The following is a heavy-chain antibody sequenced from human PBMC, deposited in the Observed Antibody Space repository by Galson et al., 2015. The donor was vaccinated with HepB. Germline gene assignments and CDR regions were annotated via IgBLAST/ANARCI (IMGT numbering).Heavy chain of an antibody. V-gene: IGHV3-30*04. CDR2: ISYDESKK. CDR1: GFTFRSSA. J-gene: IGHJ3*01. CDR3: ARGGSIYGTFDF. Sequence: SLRLSCAASGFTFRSSAMNWVRQAPGKGLEWVAVISYDESKKYYADFVKGRFTISRDTAKNTLYLQMNSLRAEDTAVYYCARGGSIYGTFDFWGQGTMVTVSS. D-gene: IGHD3-3*01.